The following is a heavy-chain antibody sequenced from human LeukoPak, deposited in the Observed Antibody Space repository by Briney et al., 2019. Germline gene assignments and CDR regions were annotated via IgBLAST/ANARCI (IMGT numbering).Heavy chain of an antibody. J-gene: IGHJ4*02. CDR1: GGSFSGYY. D-gene: IGHD6-19*01. CDR2: IHYSGSA. CDR3: ARQRLSSSGWLYDY. Sequence: PSETLSLTCAVYGGSFSGYYWTWIRQPPGKGLEWIGEIHYSGSATYNPSLKSRVTISVDTSKNQFSLKLSSVTAADTAVYYCARQRLSSSGWLYDYWGQGTLVTVSS. V-gene: IGHV4-34*01.